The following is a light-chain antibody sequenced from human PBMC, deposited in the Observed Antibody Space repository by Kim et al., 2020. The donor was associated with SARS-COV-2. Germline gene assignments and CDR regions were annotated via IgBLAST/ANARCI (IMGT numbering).Light chain of an antibody. CDR1: QGIRND. CDR2: ATS. V-gene: IGKV1-6*01. J-gene: IGKJ1*01. CDR3: LQDSTYPRT. Sequence: AIQMTQSPSSLSASVGDRVTISCRASQGIRNDLGWYQQKPGKAPKLLIYATSSLQSGVPPRFSGSGSGTDFTLTISSLQPEDFATYYCLQDSTYPRTFGQGTKVDIK.